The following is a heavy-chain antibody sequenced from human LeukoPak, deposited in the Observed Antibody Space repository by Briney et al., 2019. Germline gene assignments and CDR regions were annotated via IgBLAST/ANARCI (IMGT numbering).Heavy chain of an antibody. CDR1: GASTSSHS. Sequence: SETLSLTCTVSGASTSSHSWSWIRQPPGKGLEWIGYVHNSGNTNYNPSLKDRVTISVDTSRNQFSLRLTSVTAADTAVYYCARDPSFDYWGQGTLVTVSS. J-gene: IGHJ4*02. CDR3: ARDPSFDY. CDR2: VHNSGNT. V-gene: IGHV4-59*11.